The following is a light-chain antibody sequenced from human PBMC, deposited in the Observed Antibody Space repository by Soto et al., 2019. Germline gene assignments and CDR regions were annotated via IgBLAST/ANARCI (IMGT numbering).Light chain of an antibody. J-gene: IGKJ1*01. CDR3: QQYNSYWT. CDR1: QSISSW. CDR2: KAS. Sequence: DIPMTQSPSTLSASVGDRVTITCRASQSISSWLAWYQQKPGQAPKLLIYKASSLESGVPSRFSGSGSGTEFTLTTSSLQPDDFATYYCQQYNSYWTFGQGTKVEIK. V-gene: IGKV1-5*03.